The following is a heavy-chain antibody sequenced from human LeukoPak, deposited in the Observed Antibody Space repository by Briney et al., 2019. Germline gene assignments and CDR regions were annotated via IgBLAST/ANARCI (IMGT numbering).Heavy chain of an antibody. CDR1: GGSINGGNYY. D-gene: IGHD2-15*01. CDR3: ARDHCSGGSCYSDY. CDR2: ISPSGST. J-gene: IGHJ4*02. V-gene: IGHV4-61*02. Sequence: SETLSLTCTVSGGSINGGNYYWTWLRQPAGKGLEWIGRISPSGSTNHNPSLTSRVTISVDTSKNQFSLKLSSVTAADTAVYYCARDHCSGGSCYSDYWGQGTLVTVSS.